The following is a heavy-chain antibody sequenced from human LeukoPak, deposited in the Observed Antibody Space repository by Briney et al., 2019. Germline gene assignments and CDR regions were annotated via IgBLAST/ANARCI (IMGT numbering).Heavy chain of an antibody. V-gene: IGHV4-39*07. D-gene: IGHD4-17*01. J-gene: IGHJ4*02. CDR3: ARYGDPGGY. CDR1: GGSISSSSYY. Sequence: SETLSLTCTVSGGSISSSSYYWGWIRQPPGKGLEWIGSIYYSGSTYYNPSLKSRVTISVDTSKNQFSLKLSSVTAADTAVYYCARYGDPGGYWGQGTLVTVSS. CDR2: IYYSGST.